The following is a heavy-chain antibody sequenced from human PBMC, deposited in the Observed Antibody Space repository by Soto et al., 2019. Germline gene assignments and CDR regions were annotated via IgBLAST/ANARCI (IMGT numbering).Heavy chain of an antibody. V-gene: IGHV1-69*01. D-gene: IGHD6-13*01. CDR1: GGTFSSYA. CDR3: ARDRGQQLEMGGGDY. J-gene: IGHJ4*02. Sequence: QVQLVQSGAEVKKPGSSVKVSCKASGGTFSSYAISWVRQAPGQGLEWMGGIIPILGTANYAQKFQGRVTTTADESTSTAYMELRSLRSEDTAVYYCARDRGQQLEMGGGDYWGQGTLVTVSS. CDR2: IIPILGTA.